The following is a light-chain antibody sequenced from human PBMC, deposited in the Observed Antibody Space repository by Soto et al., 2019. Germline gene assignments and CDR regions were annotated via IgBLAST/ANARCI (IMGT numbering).Light chain of an antibody. CDR1: QSLSNTY. Sequence: EIVLTQSPGTLSLSPGETATLSCRASQSLSNTYLAWYQHKPGQAPRLLIYGTSNRAAGVPDRFSGSGSGTDFTLTIRVLAPGDFALYYCQQYSSSSLTFGGGTKVEIK. CDR3: QQYSSSSLT. J-gene: IGKJ4*01. V-gene: IGKV3-20*01. CDR2: GTS.